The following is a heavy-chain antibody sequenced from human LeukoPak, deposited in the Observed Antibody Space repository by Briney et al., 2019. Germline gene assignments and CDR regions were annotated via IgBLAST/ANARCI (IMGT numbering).Heavy chain of an antibody. CDR1: GGSISSSSYY. V-gene: IGHV4-39*07. D-gene: IGHD6-19*01. J-gene: IGHJ4*02. Sequence: SETLSLTCTVSGGSISSSSYYWGWIRQPPGKGLEWIGSIYYSGSTYYNPSLKSRVTISVDTSKNQFSLKLSSVTAADTAIYYCAKGKQWLIQGPGGYFDYWGQGALVTVSS. CDR3: AKGKQWLIQGPGGYFDY. CDR2: IYYSGST.